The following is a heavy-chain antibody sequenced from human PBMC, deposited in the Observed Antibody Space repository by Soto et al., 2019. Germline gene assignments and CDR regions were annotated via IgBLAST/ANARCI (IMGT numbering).Heavy chain of an antibody. D-gene: IGHD3-3*01. CDR3: AREGEWSGYRLGPNYYYYGMDV. CDR1: GYTFTSYG. Sequence: ASVKVSCKASGYTFTSYGISWVRQAPGQGLEWMVWISAYNGNTNYAQKLQGRVTMTTDTSTSTAYMELRSLRSDDTAVYYCAREGEWSGYRLGPNYYYYGMDVWGQGTTVTVSS. J-gene: IGHJ6*02. V-gene: IGHV1-18*01. CDR2: ISAYNGNT.